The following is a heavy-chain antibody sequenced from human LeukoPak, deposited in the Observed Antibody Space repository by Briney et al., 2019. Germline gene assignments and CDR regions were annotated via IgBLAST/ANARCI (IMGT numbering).Heavy chain of an antibody. Sequence: PGGSLRLSCAASGFTFSSYEMNWVRQAPGKGLEWVSYISSSGSTIYYADSVKGRFTISRDNSKNSLYLQMNSLRAEDGAVYYGGRERGGGGGDWGQGTLVTVSS. D-gene: IGHD3-10*01. J-gene: IGHJ4*02. CDR1: GFTFSSYE. CDR2: ISSSGSTI. CDR3: GRERGGGGGD. V-gene: IGHV3-48*03.